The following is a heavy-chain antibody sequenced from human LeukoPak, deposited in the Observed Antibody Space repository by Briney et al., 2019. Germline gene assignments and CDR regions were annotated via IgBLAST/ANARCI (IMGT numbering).Heavy chain of an antibody. CDR2: INAGNGNT. J-gene: IGHJ4*02. CDR3: ARAPMTTVTLFDY. V-gene: IGHV1-3*01. Sequence: ASVKVFRKASGYTFTSYAMHWVRQAPGQRLEWMGWINAGNGNTKYSQKFQGRVTITRDTSASTAYMELSSLRSEDTAVYYCARAPMTTVTLFDYWGQGTLVTVSS. D-gene: IGHD4-17*01. CDR1: GYTFTSYA.